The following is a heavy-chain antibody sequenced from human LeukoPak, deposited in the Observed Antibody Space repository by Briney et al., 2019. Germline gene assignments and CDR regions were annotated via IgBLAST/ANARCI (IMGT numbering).Heavy chain of an antibody. J-gene: IGHJ6*03. D-gene: IGHD3-3*01. CDR3: ARVTIFGVVIYYYYYMDV. Sequence: GGSLRLSCAGSGFTFSSYWMSWVRQAPGKGLEWVANIKQDGSETYYVDSVKGRFTISRDNAQNSLYLQMNSLRAEDTAVYYCARVTIFGVVIYYYYYMDVWGKGTTVTVSS. V-gene: IGHV3-7*01. CDR1: GFTFSSYW. CDR2: IKQDGSET.